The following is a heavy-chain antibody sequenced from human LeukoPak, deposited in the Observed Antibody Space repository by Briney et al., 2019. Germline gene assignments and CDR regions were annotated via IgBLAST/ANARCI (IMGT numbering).Heavy chain of an antibody. Sequence: GGSLRLSCAASGFTFSTYAMHWVRQAPGKGLEYVSAISSNGGSTYYADSVKGRFTISRDNSKNTLYLQMGSLRAEDMAVYNCARAYPGGWYGWYYDYWGQGTLVTVSS. CDR3: ARAYPGGWYGWYYDY. V-gene: IGHV3-64*02. CDR2: ISSNGGST. D-gene: IGHD6-19*01. J-gene: IGHJ4*02. CDR1: GFTFSTYA.